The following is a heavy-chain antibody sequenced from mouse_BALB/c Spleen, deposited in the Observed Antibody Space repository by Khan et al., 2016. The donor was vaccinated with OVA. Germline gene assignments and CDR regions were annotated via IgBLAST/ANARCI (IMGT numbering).Heavy chain of an antibody. CDR2: INPSNGYT. CDR1: GYTFTSYT. J-gene: IGHJ3*01. D-gene: IGHD2-14*01. V-gene: IGHV1-4*01. CDR3: VRDGAYHRNDGWFAY. Sequence: QVRLQQSGAELARPGASVKMSCKASGYTFTSYTIHWIKERPGQGLEWIGYINPSNGYTNYNQRFKDKATLTTDKSSTTAYLQLSSLTSDDYAVYNCVRDGAYHRNDGWFAYWGQGTLVTVSA.